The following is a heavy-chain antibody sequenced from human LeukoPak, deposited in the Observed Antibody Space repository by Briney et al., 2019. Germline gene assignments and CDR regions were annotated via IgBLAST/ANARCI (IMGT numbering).Heavy chain of an antibody. D-gene: IGHD3-10*01. CDR3: ARLRGGAY. V-gene: IGHV3-7*01. CDR1: GFTFSTYW. J-gene: IGHJ4*02. CDR2: IKQDGGET. Sequence: GGSLRLSCAASGFTFSTYWMTWVRQAPGKGLEWVANIKQDGGETYYVDSVKGRFTISRDNAKNSLYLQMNSLRAEDTALYYCARLRGGAYWGQGTLVTVSS.